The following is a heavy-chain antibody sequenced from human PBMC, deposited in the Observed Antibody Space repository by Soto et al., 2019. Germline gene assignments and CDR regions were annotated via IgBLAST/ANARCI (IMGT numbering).Heavy chain of an antibody. J-gene: IGHJ6*02. V-gene: IGHV3-9*01. CDR3: VKETEPGGADV. CDR2: IFWNKGGT. Sequence: PGGSLRLSCEVSGLRIDDYAMHWVRQIPGKGLEWVSGIFWNKGGTGYADSVKGRFVISRDYARNYLYLQMNSLRGEDTALYFCVKETEPGGADVWGQGTMVTVSS. D-gene: IGHD1-1*01. CDR1: GLRIDDYA.